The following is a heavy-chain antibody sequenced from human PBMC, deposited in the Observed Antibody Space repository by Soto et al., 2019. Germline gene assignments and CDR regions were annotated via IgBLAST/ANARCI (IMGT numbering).Heavy chain of an antibody. CDR2: IIPIFGTA. J-gene: IGHJ6*02. Sequence: SVKVSCKASGGTFSSYAISWVRQAPGQGLEWMGGIIPIFGTANYAQKFQGRVTITADESTSTAYMELSSLRSEDTAVYYCASPTVTTEGGYYYYGMDVWGQGTTVTVSS. CDR3: ASPTVTTEGGYYYYGMDV. V-gene: IGHV1-69*13. D-gene: IGHD4-17*01. CDR1: GGTFSSYA.